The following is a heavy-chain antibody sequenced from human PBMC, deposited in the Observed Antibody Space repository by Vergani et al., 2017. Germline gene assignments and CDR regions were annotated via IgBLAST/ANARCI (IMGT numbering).Heavy chain of an antibody. D-gene: IGHD3-9*01. V-gene: IGHV3-33*01. Sequence: VQLLESGGGVVQPGRSLRLSCAASGFTFSSYGMHWVRQAPGKGLEWVAVIWYDGSNKYYADSVKGRFTISRDNSKNTLYLQMNSLRAEDTAVYYCARETSYYDILTGYYYYYYMDVWGKGTTVTVSS. J-gene: IGHJ6*03. CDR2: IWYDGSNK. CDR3: ARETSYYDILTGYYYYYYMDV. CDR1: GFTFSSYG.